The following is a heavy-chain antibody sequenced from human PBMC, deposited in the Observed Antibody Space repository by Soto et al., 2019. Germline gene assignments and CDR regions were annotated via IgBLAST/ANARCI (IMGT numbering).Heavy chain of an antibody. CDR2: IYYSGST. Sequence: QVQLQESGPGLVKPSETLSLTCTVSGGSISSYYWSWIRQPPGKGLEWIGYIYYSGSTNYNPSLRTRVTISVDTSKRQFSLKLSFVTAADTAVYYCAESSSGSPAGGMDVWGQGTTVTVSS. V-gene: IGHV4-59*01. CDR1: GGSISSYY. J-gene: IGHJ6*02. CDR3: AESSSGSPAGGMDV. D-gene: IGHD1-26*01.